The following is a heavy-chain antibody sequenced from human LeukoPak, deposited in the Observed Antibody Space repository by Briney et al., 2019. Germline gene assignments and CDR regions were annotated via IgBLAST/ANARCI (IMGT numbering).Heavy chain of an antibody. D-gene: IGHD2-15*01. CDR1: GFTFSDYY. CDR2: ISSSSSYT. V-gene: IGHV3-11*05. CDR3: ARVDRYCSGGSCYDNYYFDY. J-gene: IGHJ4*02. Sequence: GGSLRLSCAASGFTFSDYYMSWIRQAPGKGLEWVSYISSSSSYTNYADSVKGRFTISRDNAKNSLYLHMNSLRAEDTAVYYCARVDRYCSGGSCYDNYYFDYWGQGTLVTVSS.